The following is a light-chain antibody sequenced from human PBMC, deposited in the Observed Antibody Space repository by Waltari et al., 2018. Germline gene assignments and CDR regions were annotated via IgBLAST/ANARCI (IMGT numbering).Light chain of an antibody. V-gene: IGLV2-18*02. Sequence: QSALTQPPSVSGSPGQSVTISCTGTSSDIGSYNRVSWYQQSPGTAPKLIICEVTVRPSGVLGGFAGSKSGKTASLTSSGLQAEDEADYYCDSYAGDNTVIFGGGTRLTVL. J-gene: IGLJ2*01. CDR1: SSDIGSYNR. CDR2: EVT. CDR3: DSYAGDNTVI.